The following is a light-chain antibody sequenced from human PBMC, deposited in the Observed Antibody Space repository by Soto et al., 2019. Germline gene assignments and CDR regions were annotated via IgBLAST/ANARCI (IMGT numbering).Light chain of an antibody. J-gene: IGLJ2*01. V-gene: IGLV4-69*01. CDR2: LNSDGSH. CDR1: SGHSSYA. Sequence: QLVLTQSLSASASLGASVKLTCTLSSGHSSYAIAWHQQQPEKGPRYLMKLNSDGSHSKGDGIPDRFSGSSSGAERYLTISSLQSEDEADYYCQTWGTDIVVFGGGTKLTVL. CDR3: QTWGTDIVV.